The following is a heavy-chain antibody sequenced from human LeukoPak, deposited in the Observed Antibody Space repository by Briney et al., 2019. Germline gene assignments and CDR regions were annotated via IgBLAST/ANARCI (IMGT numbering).Heavy chain of an antibody. CDR2: INPNSGGT. CDR3: AREGGAYCSSTSCSFEKYNGFDP. Sequence: ASVKISCKASGYTFTGYYMHWVRQAPGQGLEWMGRINPNSGGTNYAQKFQGRVTMTRDTSISTAYMELSRLRSDDTAVYYCAREGGAYCSSTSCSFEKYNGFDPWGQGTLVTVSS. CDR1: GYTFTGYY. V-gene: IGHV1-2*06. J-gene: IGHJ5*02. D-gene: IGHD2-2*01.